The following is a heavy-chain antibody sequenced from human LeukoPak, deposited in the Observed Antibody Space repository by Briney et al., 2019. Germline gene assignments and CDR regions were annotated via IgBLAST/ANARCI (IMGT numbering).Heavy chain of an antibody. V-gene: IGHV3-23*01. J-gene: IGHJ4*02. CDR2: IIGSGEST. CDR3: AKSLEYYDGSSFLTRIFDY. Sequence: PGGSLRLSCAASGFTFSTYGMSWVRQAPGKGLEWVSGIIGSGESTYYTDSVKGRFTISRDNSKNTLYVQMDSLRVEDTAVYYCAKSLEYYDGSSFLTRIFDYWGQGTLVTVSS. D-gene: IGHD3-22*01. CDR1: GFTFSTYG.